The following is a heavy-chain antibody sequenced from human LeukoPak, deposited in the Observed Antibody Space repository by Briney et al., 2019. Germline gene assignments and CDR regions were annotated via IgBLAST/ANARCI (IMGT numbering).Heavy chain of an antibody. CDR1: GGSISSYY. D-gene: IGHD4-17*01. CDR3: ARDRGLPFYYYGMDV. Sequence: SETLSLTCTVSGGSISSYYWSWIRQPPGKGLEWIGYIYYSGSTNYNPSLKSRVTISVDTSKNQFSLKLSSVTTADTAVYYCARDRGLPFYYYGMDVWGQGTTATVSS. V-gene: IGHV4-59*01. J-gene: IGHJ6*02. CDR2: IYYSGST.